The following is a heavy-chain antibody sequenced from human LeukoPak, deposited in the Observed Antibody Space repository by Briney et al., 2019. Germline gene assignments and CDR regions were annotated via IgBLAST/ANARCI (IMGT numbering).Heavy chain of an antibody. Sequence: GGSLRLSCAASGFTFSSYAMTWVRQAPGKGLDWVSTVSGSGGKTYYADSVKGRFTISRDNSKNTLHLQMNSLRPEDTAVYYCAKDLDHGSGSYGGSDYWGQGTLVTVSS. CDR1: GFTFSSYA. CDR2: VSGSGGKT. CDR3: AKDLDHGSGSYGGSDY. V-gene: IGHV3-23*01. D-gene: IGHD3-10*01. J-gene: IGHJ4*02.